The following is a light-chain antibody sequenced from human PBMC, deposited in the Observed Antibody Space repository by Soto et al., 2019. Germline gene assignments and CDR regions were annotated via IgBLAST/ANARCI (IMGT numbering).Light chain of an antibody. V-gene: IGKV3-20*01. CDR3: QQYDNSLYT. Sequence: EIVLTQSPGTLSLSPGEGATLSCRASQSVSSSYLAWYQQKPGQPPRLLIYAASSRATGIPDRFSGSGSGTDFTLTISRLEPEDFAMYYCQQYDNSLYTFGQGTKLEIK. CDR2: AAS. J-gene: IGKJ2*01. CDR1: QSVSSSY.